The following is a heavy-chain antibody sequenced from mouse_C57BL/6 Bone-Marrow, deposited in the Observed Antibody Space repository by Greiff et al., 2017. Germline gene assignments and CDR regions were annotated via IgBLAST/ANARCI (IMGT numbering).Heavy chain of an antibody. CDR1: GYTFTSYG. D-gene: IGHD4-1*01. V-gene: IGHV1-81*01. CDR2: IYPRSGNT. J-gene: IGHJ2*01. CDR3: AREGLGRYYFDY. Sequence: VQLQQSGAELARPGASVKLSCKASGYTFTSYGISWVKQRTGQGLEWIGEIYPRSGNTYYNEKFKGKATLTADKSSSTAYMELRSLTSEDSAVYFCAREGLGRYYFDYWGQGTTLTVSS.